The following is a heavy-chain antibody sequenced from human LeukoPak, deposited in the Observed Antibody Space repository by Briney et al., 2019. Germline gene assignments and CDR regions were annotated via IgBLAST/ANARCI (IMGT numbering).Heavy chain of an antibody. J-gene: IGHJ5*02. CDR3: AKEMTTGGYFDP. Sequence: GGSLRLSCAASGFTFSSYAMSWVRQAPGKGLEWVSGISGSGDNTYYADSVKGRFTISRDNSKNTLYLQMNSLRAEDTAVYYCAKEMTTGGYFDPWGQGTLVTVSS. CDR1: GFTFSSYA. CDR2: ISGSGDNT. D-gene: IGHD4-11*01. V-gene: IGHV3-23*01.